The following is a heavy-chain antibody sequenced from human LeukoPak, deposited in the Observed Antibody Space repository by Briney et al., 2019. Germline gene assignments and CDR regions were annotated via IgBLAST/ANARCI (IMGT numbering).Heavy chain of an antibody. Sequence: SETPSLTCAVYGGSFSGYYWSWIRQPPGKGLEWIGEINHSGSTNYNPSLKSRVTISVDTSKNQFSLKLSSVTAADTAVYYCARPLQSGWYYFDYWGQGTLVTVSS. CDR1: GGSFSGYY. V-gene: IGHV4-34*01. CDR2: INHSGST. J-gene: IGHJ4*02. CDR3: ARPLQSGWYYFDY. D-gene: IGHD6-19*01.